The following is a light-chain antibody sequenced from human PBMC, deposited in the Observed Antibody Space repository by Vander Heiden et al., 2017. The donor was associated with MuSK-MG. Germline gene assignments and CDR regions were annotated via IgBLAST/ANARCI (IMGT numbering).Light chain of an antibody. CDR1: QDISSY. V-gene: IGKV1-8*01. J-gene: IGKJ5*01. CDR2: AAS. Sequence: AVRMTQSPSSFSASTGDRVTITCRTIQDISSYLAWYQQKPGKAPKLLIYAASTLQSGVPSRFSGSGSGTDFTLTISCLQSEDFATYYCQQYDTYPRTFGQGTRLEIK. CDR3: QQYDTYPRT.